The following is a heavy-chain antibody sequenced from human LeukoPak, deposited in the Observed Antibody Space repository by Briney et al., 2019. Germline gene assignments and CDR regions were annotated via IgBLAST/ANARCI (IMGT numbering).Heavy chain of an antibody. J-gene: IGHJ4*02. V-gene: IGHV5-51*01. CDR3: ARARYCSGGSCYAED. CDR1: GYSFNTYW. Sequence: GESLKISCKGSGYSFNTYWIGWVRQVPGKGLEWMGIIYGGVSDTRYRPSFQGQVTISADKSISTAYLQWSSLKASDSAMYYCARARYCSGGSCYAEDWGQGTLVTVSS. CDR2: IYGGVSDT. D-gene: IGHD2-15*01.